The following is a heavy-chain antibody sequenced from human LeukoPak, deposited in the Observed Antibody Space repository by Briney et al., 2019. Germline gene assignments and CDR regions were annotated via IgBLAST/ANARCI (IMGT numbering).Heavy chain of an antibody. CDR1: GDSLSSTNDY. V-gene: IGHV4-39*01. CDR3: ARGRLSSWMDDY. J-gene: IGHJ4*02. Sequence: SETLSLTCTVSGDSLSSTNDYWGWIPQPPGKGLEWIGSIYYSGSTYYNPSLESRATRSVDTSKNQFSLKLSSVTAADTAVYYCARGRLSSWMDDYWGQGTLVTVSS. D-gene: IGHD6-13*01. CDR2: IYYSGST.